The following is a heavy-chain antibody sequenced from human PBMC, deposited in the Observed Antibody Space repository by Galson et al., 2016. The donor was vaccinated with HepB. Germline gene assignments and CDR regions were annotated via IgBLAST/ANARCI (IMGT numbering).Heavy chain of an antibody. Sequence: TLSLTCSVSGGSISSGGYYWSWIRQRPGKGLEWIGYIYHSGHTTYNPSLKSRVTISVDTSKNQFSLRLTSMTAADTGVYYCARRSGDPVYGYYGMDVWGQGTTVTVSS. CDR2: IYHSGHT. V-gene: IGHV4-31*03. CDR1: GGSISSGGYY. J-gene: IGHJ6*02. D-gene: IGHD4-17*01. CDR3: ARRSGDPVYGYYGMDV.